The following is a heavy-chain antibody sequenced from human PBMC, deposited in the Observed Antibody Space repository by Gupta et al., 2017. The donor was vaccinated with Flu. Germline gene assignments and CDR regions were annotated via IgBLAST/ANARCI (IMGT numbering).Heavy chain of an antibody. CDR1: GFNFNGFA. Sequence: EVQLVESGGAWVQPGGSLRLSCSGSGFNFNGFAMNWLRQAPGKGLEYISAISVTGHNTYYADSVEGRFTISRDNSKSTLSLQLNSLRVEDTAIYYCVKAGVPTITSYAGVDVWGQGTSVTVSS. J-gene: IGHJ6*02. D-gene: IGHD5-24*01. V-gene: IGHV3-64D*06. CDR2: ISVTGHNT. CDR3: VKAGVPTITSYAGVDV.